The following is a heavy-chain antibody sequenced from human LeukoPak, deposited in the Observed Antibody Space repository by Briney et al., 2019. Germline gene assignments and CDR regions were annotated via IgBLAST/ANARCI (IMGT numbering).Heavy chain of an antibody. Sequence: ASVKVSCKASGYSFTSHYMHWVRQAPGQGLEWMGLINPRGTSTIYAEKFQGRIIMTRDMSTTTDYMELSSLRSEDMAVYYCARDYCSGGSCYSGWYDPWGQGTLVTVSS. CDR2: INPRGTST. CDR1: GYSFTSHY. CDR3: ARDYCSGGSCYSGWYDP. V-gene: IGHV1-46*01. J-gene: IGHJ5*02. D-gene: IGHD2-15*01.